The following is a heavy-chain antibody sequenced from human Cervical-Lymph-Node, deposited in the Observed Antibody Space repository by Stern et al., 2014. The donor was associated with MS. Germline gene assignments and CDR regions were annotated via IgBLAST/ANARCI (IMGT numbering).Heavy chain of an antibody. CDR2: IRTKANSYTA. CDR3: VRRNYAAFDY. Sequence: VQLVESGAGLVQPGGSLRLSCAASGVTLSAQHMDWVRQAPGTGLELDVRIRTKANSYTADIAASVKGRFTISRVDSKNSLYLQMNSLKTEDTAVYYCVRRNYAAFDYWGQGTLVTVSS. V-gene: IGHV3-72*01. CDR1: GVTLSAQH. D-gene: IGHD5-24*01. J-gene: IGHJ4*02.